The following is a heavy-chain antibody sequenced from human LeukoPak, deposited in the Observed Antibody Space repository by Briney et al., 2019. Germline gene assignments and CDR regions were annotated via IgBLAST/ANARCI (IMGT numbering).Heavy chain of an antibody. Sequence: GGSLRLSCAASGFTLSDYSIIWMRQAPGKGLEWVSHININDTTTYYADSVKGRFTISKDNAKNSLHLQMNSLKTEDTAVYHCTRDRGAYNLYDYWGQGTLVTVSS. J-gene: IGHJ4*02. CDR2: ININDTTT. V-gene: IGHV3-11*01. CDR1: GFTLSDYS. CDR3: TRDRGAYNLYDY. D-gene: IGHD1-1*01.